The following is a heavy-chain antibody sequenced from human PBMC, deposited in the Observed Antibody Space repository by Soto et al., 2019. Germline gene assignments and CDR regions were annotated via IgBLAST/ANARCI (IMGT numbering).Heavy chain of an antibody. J-gene: IGHJ3*02. V-gene: IGHV3-33*01. D-gene: IGHD2-2*01. CDR3: ARLYQVDAFDI. CDR2: IWYDGSNK. Sequence: SLRLSCAASGFTFSSYGMHWVRQAPGKGLEWVAVIWYDGSNKYYADSVKGRFTISRDNSKNTLYLQMNSLRAEDTAVYYCARLYQVDAFDIWGQGTMVTVSS. CDR1: GFTFSSYG.